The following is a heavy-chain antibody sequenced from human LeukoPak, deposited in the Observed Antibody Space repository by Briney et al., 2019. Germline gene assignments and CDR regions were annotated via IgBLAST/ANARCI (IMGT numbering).Heavy chain of an antibody. CDR2: IKQDGSEK. CDR1: GFTFSNYW. J-gene: IGHJ4*02. D-gene: IGHD6-13*01. CDR3: ARIGYRSSSFDY. V-gene: IGHV3-7*01. Sequence: TGGSLRLSCAASGFTFSNYWMSWVRQAPGKGLEWVANIKQDGSEKDYEDSMKGRFTISRDNAKNSVYLQVNILRAEDTAVYHCARIGYRSSSFDYWGQGTLVTVSS.